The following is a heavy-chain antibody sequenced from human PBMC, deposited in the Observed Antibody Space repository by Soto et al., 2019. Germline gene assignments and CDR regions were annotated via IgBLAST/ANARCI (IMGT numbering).Heavy chain of an antibody. CDR2: IYYSGST. J-gene: IGHJ5*02. Sequence: QVQLQESGPGLVKPSQTLSLTCTVSGGSISSGGYYWSWIRQHPGKGLEWIGYIYYSGSTYYNPSLKSRVTISVDTSKNQFSLKLSSVTAADTAVYYCARDPGRQYGDYEAGFDPWGQGTLVTVSS. CDR3: ARDPGRQYGDYEAGFDP. D-gene: IGHD4-17*01. CDR1: GGSISSGGYY. V-gene: IGHV4-31*03.